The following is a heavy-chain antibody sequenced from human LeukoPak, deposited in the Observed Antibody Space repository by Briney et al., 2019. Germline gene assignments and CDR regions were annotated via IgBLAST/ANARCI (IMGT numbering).Heavy chain of an antibody. J-gene: IGHJ4*02. CDR1: GFIFSDYA. CDR3: ACPGDYYDSSGYYGDY. V-gene: IGHV3-23*01. CDR2: ISGSGGDT. Sequence: GGSLRLSCAASGFIFSDYAMSWVRQAPGKGLECVSVISGSGGDTYYADSVKGRFTISRDNSKNTLYLQMNSLRAEDTAVYYCACPGDYYDSSGYYGDYWGQGTLVTVSS. D-gene: IGHD3-22*01.